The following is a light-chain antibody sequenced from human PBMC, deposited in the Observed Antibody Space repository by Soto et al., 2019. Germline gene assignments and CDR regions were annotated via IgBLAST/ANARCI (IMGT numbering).Light chain of an antibody. Sequence: QSVLTQPPSASGSPGQSVTISCTGSSSVVGGYNYVSWYQQHPGKAPKLMIYEVSKRPSGVPDRFSGSKSGNTASLTVSGLQAEDEADYYCSSYAGSNSYVFGTRTEVTVL. CDR3: SSYAGSNSYV. J-gene: IGLJ1*01. CDR2: EVS. CDR1: SSVVGGYNY. V-gene: IGLV2-8*01.